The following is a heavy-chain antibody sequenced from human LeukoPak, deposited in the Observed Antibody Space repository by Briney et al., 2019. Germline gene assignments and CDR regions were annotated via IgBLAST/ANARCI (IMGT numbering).Heavy chain of an antibody. Sequence: ASVKVSCKASGYTFPNYGINWVRQAPGQGLEWMGWISAYGNTNYAEKFQGSVIVSTDTATTTVYMELRSLRSDDTAVYYCARDRTDDDSSDYWGQGTLVTVSS. D-gene: IGHD2-8*02. V-gene: IGHV1-18*01. CDR3: ARDRTDDDSSDY. CDR1: GYTFPNYG. J-gene: IGHJ4*02. CDR2: ISAYGNT.